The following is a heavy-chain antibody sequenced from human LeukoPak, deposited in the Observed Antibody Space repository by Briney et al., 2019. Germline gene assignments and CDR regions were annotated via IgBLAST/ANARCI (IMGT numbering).Heavy chain of an antibody. CDR1: GYTFTSYG. CDR3: ARDGQLTYYYDSSGPGTFDY. CDR2: ISAYNGNT. V-gene: IGHV1-18*01. Sequence: ASVKVSCKASGYTFTSYGISWVGQAPGQGLAWMGWISAYNGNTNYAQKLQGRVTMTTDTSTSTAYMELRSLRSDDTAVYYCARDGQLTYYYDSSGPGTFDYWGQGTLVTVSS. D-gene: IGHD3-22*01. J-gene: IGHJ4*02.